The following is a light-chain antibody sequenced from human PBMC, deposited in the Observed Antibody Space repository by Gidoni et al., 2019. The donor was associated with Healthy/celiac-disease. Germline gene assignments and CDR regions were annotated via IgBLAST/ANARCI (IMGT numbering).Light chain of an antibody. CDR2: QDS. CDR1: KLGDQY. V-gene: IGLV3-1*01. Sequence: YELTQTRSGSVSPGQTASITCAGDKLGDQYACWYQQKPGQSPLLVIYQDSKRPSGIPERFSGSNSGNTATLTISGTQAMDEADYYCQAWDSCTVLFGGGTKPTVL. CDR3: QAWDSCTVL. J-gene: IGLJ2*01.